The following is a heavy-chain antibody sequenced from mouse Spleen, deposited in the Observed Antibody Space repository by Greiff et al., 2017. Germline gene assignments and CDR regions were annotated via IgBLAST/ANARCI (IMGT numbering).Heavy chain of an antibody. V-gene: IGHV1-14*01. J-gene: IGHJ3*01. Sequence: HLVESGPELVKPGASVKMSCKASGYTFTSYVMHWVKQKPGQGLEWIGYINPYNDGTKYNEKFKGKATLTSDKSSSTAYMELSSLTSEDSAVYYCARGEWLLPAWFAYWGQGTLVTVSA. D-gene: IGHD2-3*01. CDR3: ARGEWLLPAWFAY. CDR1: GYTFTSYV. CDR2: INPYNDGT.